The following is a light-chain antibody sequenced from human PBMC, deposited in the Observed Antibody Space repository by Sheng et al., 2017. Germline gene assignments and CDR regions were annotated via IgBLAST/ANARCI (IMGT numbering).Light chain of an antibody. CDR2: GAF. J-gene: IGKJ1*01. CDR3: QQRSNWPWT. V-gene: IGKV3D-20*02. Sequence: EIVLTQSPGTLSLSPGERAALSCRSSQSVTNNFLAWYHQRPGQAPTLLIYGAFNRAAGISDRFSGGGFGTDFTLTISSLEPEDFAVYYCQQRSNWPWTFGQGTKVEIK. CDR1: QSVTNNF.